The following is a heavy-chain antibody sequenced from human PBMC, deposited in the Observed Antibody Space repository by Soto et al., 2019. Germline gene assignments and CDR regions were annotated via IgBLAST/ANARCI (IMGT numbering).Heavy chain of an antibody. V-gene: IGHV3-30-3*01. CDR2: VSFDGRDK. Sequence: QVQLVESGGGVVQPGRSLRLSCAASGFTFSSYAIHWVRQAPSKGLEWVAVVSFDGRDKYYADSVKGRLTISRDNSKNTLFLEMNSLRTEDTAVYYCVRTPIAARPYFDYWGQGTLVTVSP. CDR1: GFTFSSYA. D-gene: IGHD6-6*01. CDR3: VRTPIAARPYFDY. J-gene: IGHJ4*02.